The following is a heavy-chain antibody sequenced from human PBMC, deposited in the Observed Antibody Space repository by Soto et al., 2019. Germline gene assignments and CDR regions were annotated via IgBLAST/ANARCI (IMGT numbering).Heavy chain of an antibody. Sequence: SETLSLTCAVYGGSFSGCYWSWIRQPPGKGLEWIGEINHSGSTNYNPSLKSRVTISVDTSNNQFSLKLSSVTAADTAVYYCARGPGSITIFGVVTHPYYYYMDVWGKGTTVTVSS. CDR1: GGSFSGCY. CDR3: ARGPGSITIFGVVTHPYYYYMDV. CDR2: INHSGST. D-gene: IGHD3-3*01. V-gene: IGHV4-34*01. J-gene: IGHJ6*03.